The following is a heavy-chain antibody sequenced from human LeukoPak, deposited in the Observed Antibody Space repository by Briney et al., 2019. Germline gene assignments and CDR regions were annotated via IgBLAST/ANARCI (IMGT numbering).Heavy chain of an antibody. Sequence: SVKVSCKVSGGTFSSEAFSWVRQAPGQGLEWMGGIIPISGTANYAQKFRARVTISADESTSTVYMELSSLRSEDTAVYYCAREPPVPNRYYHYMDVWGKGTTVAVSS. CDR1: GGTFSSEA. CDR2: IIPISGTA. D-gene: IGHD1-14*01. J-gene: IGHJ6*03. CDR3: AREPPVPNRYYHYMDV. V-gene: IGHV1-69*13.